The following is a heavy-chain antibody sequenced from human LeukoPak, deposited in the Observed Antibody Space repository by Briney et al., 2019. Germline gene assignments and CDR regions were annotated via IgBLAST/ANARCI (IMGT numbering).Heavy chain of an antibody. J-gene: IGHJ4*02. CDR3: ARCGLGGIQLWLLPFDY. V-gene: IGHV3-21*06. CDR2: ISSSSNYI. CDR1: GFTFTTYS. D-gene: IGHD5-18*01. Sequence: GGSLRLSCAASGFTFTTYSMNWVRQAPGKGLELVSSISSSSNYIYYADSVKGRFTISRDNAQSSLYLQMNSLRAEDTAVYYCARCGLGGIQLWLLPFDYWGQGTLVTVSS.